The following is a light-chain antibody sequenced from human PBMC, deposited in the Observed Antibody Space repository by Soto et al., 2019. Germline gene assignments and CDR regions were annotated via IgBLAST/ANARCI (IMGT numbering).Light chain of an antibody. CDR1: QSVRSSY. Sequence: EIVLTQSPGTLSLSPGERATLSFRASQSVRSSYLAWYQQKPGQAPRLLIYGASSRATGIPDRFSGSGSGTDFTLTISRLEPEDFAVYYCLHRSDRRTFGRGTKVDIK. CDR3: LHRSDRRT. CDR2: GAS. V-gene: IGKV3D-20*02. J-gene: IGKJ1*01.